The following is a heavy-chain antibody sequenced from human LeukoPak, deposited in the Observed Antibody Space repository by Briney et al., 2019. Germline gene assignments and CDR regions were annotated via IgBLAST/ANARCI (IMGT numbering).Heavy chain of an antibody. D-gene: IGHD3-10*01. Sequence: ASVKVSCKASGHTFTSYYMHWVRQAPGQGLEWMGIINPSGGSTSYAQKFQGRVTMTRDMSTSTVYMELSSLRSEDTAVYYCARDRGHYYGSGSYLLSYYYYYMDVWGKGTTVTVSS. CDR3: ARDRGHYYGSGSYLLSYYYYYMDV. CDR1: GHTFTSYY. V-gene: IGHV1-46*01. J-gene: IGHJ6*03. CDR2: INPSGGST.